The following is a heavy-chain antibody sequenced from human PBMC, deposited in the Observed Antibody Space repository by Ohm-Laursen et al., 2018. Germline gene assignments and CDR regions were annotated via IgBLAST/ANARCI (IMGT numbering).Heavy chain of an antibody. J-gene: IGHJ4*02. Sequence: SQTLSLTCPVSGGSISPYYWTWIRQPPGKGLEWIAYVYYSGITNYNPSLKSRVTISVDTSKNQFSLKLSSVTAADTAVYYCARWPSGSLRGFDYWGQGTLVTVSS. CDR1: GGSISPYY. CDR2: VYYSGIT. V-gene: IGHV4-59*01. CDR3: ARWPSGSLRGFDY. D-gene: IGHD1-26*01.